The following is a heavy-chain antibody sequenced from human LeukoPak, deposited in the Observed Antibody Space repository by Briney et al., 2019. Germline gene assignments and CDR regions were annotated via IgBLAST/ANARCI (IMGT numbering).Heavy chain of an antibody. CDR1: GGTFSSYA. Sequence: GASVKVSCKASGGTFSSYAISWVRQAPGQGLEWMGRIIPILGIANYAQKFQGRVTITADKSTSTAYMELSSPRSEDTAVYYCARDVGTSCYDYWGQGTLVTVSS. D-gene: IGHD2-2*01. V-gene: IGHV1-69*04. J-gene: IGHJ4*02. CDR2: IIPILGIA. CDR3: ARDVGTSCYDY.